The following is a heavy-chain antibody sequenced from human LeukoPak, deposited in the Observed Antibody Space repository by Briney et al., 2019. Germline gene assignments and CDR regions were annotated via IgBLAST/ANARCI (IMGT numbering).Heavy chain of an antibody. D-gene: IGHD6-19*01. CDR3: ARVRHRIAVVGYYYMDV. CDR1: GGTFSSYA. J-gene: IGHJ6*03. V-gene: IGHV1-69*06. CDR2: IIPIFGTA. Sequence: ASVKVSCKASGGTFSSYAISWVRQAPGQGLEWMGRIIPIFGTANYAQKFQGRVTITADKSTSTAYMELSSLRSEDTAVYYCARVRHRIAVVGYYYMDVWGKGTTVTVSS.